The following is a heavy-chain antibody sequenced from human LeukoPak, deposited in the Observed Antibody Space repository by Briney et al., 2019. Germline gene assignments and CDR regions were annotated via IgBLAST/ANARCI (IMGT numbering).Heavy chain of an antibody. CDR2: IKSKTDGGTT. V-gene: IGHV3-15*07. D-gene: IGHD3-22*01. Sequence: GGSLRLTCAASGFTFSNAWMNWVRQAPGKGLEWVGRIKSKTDGGTTDYAAPVKGRFTISRDDSKNTLYLQMNSLKTEGTAVYYCTTDPRITMIVDSFDYWGQGTLVTVSS. J-gene: IGHJ4*02. CDR3: TTDPRITMIVDSFDY. CDR1: GFTFSNAW.